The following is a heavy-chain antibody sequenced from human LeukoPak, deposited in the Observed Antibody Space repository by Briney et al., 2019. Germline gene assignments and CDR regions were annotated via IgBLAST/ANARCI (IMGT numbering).Heavy chain of an antibody. D-gene: IGHD6-13*01. Sequence: PRGSLRLSCAASGFTFSSYWMHWVRQAPGKGLVWVSRINSDGSSTSYADSVKGRFTISRDNAKNTLYLQMNSLRAEDTAVYYCARSTGYSSIAYWGQGTLVTVSS. CDR2: INSDGSST. J-gene: IGHJ4*02. CDR3: ARSTGYSSIAY. CDR1: GFTFSSYW. V-gene: IGHV3-74*01.